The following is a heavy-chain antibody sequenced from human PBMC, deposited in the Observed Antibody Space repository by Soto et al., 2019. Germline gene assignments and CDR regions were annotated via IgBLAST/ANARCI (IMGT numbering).Heavy chain of an antibody. CDR2: IIPMLGIA. CDR3: ARDRDQLPTD. V-gene: IGHV1-69*02. CDR1: GATFSTYT. Sequence: QVQLVQSGAEVKKPGSSVKVSCRASGATFSTYTIIWVRQAPGQGLEWVGRIIPMLGIANYAQRFQGRVTITADKSTNTAYMERSSLRSEDTAVYYWARDRDQLPTDWGQGTLVTVSS. D-gene: IGHD2-2*01. J-gene: IGHJ1*01.